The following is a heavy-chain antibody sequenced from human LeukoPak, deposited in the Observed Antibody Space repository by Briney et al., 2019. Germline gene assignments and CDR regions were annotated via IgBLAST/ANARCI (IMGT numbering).Heavy chain of an antibody. D-gene: IGHD4-23*01. J-gene: IGHJ3*02. CDR2: INHSGST. V-gene: IGHV4-34*01. CDR1: GGSFSGHY. Sequence: PSETLSLTCAVYGGSFSGHYWSWIRQPPGKGLEWIGAINHSGSTNYNPSLKSRVTISVDTSNNQFSLKLSSVTAADTAVYYCARGLWVATVVTGDAFDIWGQGTMVTVSS. CDR3: ARGLWVATVVTGDAFDI.